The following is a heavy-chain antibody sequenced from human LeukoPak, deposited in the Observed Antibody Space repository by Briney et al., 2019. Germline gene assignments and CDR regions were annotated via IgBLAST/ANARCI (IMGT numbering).Heavy chain of an antibody. CDR3: ARDPIGMLGATLDY. J-gene: IGHJ4*02. CDR2: IIPIFGTE. Sequence: ASVKVSFKASGGTFSSYAISWQRQAPGQGLEWMGRIIPIFGTENYAQKFQGRVTITTAESTSTAYMDLSSLRSEDTAVYYCARDPIGMLGATLDYWGQGTLVTVSS. CDR1: GGTFSSYA. D-gene: IGHD1-26*01. V-gene: IGHV1-69*05.